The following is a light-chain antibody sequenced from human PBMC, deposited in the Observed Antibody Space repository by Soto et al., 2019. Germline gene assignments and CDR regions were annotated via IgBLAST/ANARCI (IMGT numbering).Light chain of an antibody. CDR2: ANS. CDR3: QSYDSSLSVV. J-gene: IGLJ2*01. Sequence: QYVLTQPPSVSGAPGQRVTISCTGSRSNIGAGYDVHWYQQLPGTAPKVLIYANSNRPSGVPDRFSGSKSGTSASLAITGLQAEYEADYYCQSYDSSLSVVFGGGTKLTVL. CDR1: RSNIGAGYD. V-gene: IGLV1-40*01.